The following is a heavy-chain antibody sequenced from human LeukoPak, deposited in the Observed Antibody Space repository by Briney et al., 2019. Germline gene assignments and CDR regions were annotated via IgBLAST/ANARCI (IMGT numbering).Heavy chain of an antibody. CDR3: ARDVGTMIVVVTMDAFDI. CDR1: GFTFSSYS. D-gene: IGHD3-22*01. Sequence: GGSLRLSCAASGFTFSSYSMNWVRQAPGKGLEWVSSISSSSSYIYYADSVKGRFTISRDNAKNSLYLQMNSLRAEDTAVYYCARDVGTMIVVVTMDAFDIWGQGTMVTVSS. J-gene: IGHJ3*02. V-gene: IGHV3-21*01. CDR2: ISSSSSYI.